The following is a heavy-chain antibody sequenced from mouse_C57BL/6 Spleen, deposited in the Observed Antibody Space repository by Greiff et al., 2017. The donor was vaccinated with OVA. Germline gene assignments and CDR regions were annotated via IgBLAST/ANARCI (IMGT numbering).Heavy chain of an antibody. V-gene: IGHV1-18*01. D-gene: IGHD3-2*02. CDR1: GYTFTDYN. CDR3: AREGGTAQASLAY. J-gene: IGHJ3*01. Sequence: EVQRVESGPELVKPGASVKIPCKASGYTFTDYNMDWVKQSHGKSLEWIGDINPNNGGTIYNQKFKGKATLTVDKSSSTAYMELRSLTSEDTAVYYCAREGGTAQASLAYWGQGTLVTVSA. CDR2: INPNNGGT.